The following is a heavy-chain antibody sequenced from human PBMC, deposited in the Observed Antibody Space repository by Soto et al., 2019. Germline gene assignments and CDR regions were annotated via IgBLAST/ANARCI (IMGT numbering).Heavy chain of an antibody. Sequence: PETLSLTCAVSGGSISSSNWWSWVRQPPGKGLEWIGEIYHSGSTNYNPSLKSRVTISVDKSKNQFSLKLSSVTAADTAVYYCARVRRALLWFGELGPVDYWGQGTLVTVS. J-gene: IGHJ4*02. CDR2: IYHSGST. V-gene: IGHV4-4*03. CDR1: GGSISSSNW. CDR3: ARVRRALLWFGELGPVDY. D-gene: IGHD3-10*01.